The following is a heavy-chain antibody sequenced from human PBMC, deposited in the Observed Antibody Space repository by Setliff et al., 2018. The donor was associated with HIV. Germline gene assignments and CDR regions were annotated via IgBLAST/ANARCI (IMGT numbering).Heavy chain of an antibody. J-gene: IGHJ4*02. CDR1: GGSISSGSYY. CDR2: IYTSGST. Sequence: PSETLSLTCTVSGGSISSGSYYWNWIRQPAGRGLEWIGRIYTSGSTNYNPSLKSRVTISVDTSKNQFSLKLSSVTAADTAVYYCARGPQKSVVPAAIKHYYFDYWGQGTLVTVSS. CDR3: ARGPQKSVVPAAIKHYYFDY. V-gene: IGHV4-61*02. D-gene: IGHD2-2*02.